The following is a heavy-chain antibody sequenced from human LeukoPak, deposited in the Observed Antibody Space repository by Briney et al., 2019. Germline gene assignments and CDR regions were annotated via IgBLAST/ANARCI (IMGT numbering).Heavy chain of an antibody. CDR2: IYYSGST. CDR1: GGSISSSSYS. CDR3: ARQRSRYYYYYMDV. Sequence: TSETLSLTCTVSGGSISSSSYSWGGIRQPPGKGLEWIGSIYYSGSTYYNPSLKSRVTISVDTSKNQYSLKLSSVTAADTAVYYCARQRSRYYYYYMDVWGKGTTVTVSS. J-gene: IGHJ6*03. D-gene: IGHD4-17*01. V-gene: IGHV4-39*01.